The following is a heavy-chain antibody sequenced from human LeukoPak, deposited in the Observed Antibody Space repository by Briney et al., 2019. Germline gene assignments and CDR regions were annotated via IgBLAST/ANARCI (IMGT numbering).Heavy chain of an antibody. Sequence: SETLSLTCTVSGGSISSYYWSWIRQPAGKGLEWIGRIYTSGSTNYNPSLKSRVTISVDTSKNQFSLKLSSVTAADTAVYYCARAKYCSGGSCYHLDYWGQGTLVTVSS. V-gene: IGHV4-4*07. CDR3: ARAKYCSGGSCYHLDY. CDR1: GGSISSYY. D-gene: IGHD2-15*01. CDR2: IYTSGST. J-gene: IGHJ4*02.